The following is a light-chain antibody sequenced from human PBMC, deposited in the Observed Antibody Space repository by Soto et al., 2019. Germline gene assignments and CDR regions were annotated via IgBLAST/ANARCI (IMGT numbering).Light chain of an antibody. Sequence: EVVLTQSPGTLSLSPGERATLSCRASQRVSGNYLAWYQQKPGQSPRLLIYAAATRATGIPDRFSGSGAGTDLTLTIQRLEPEDFAVYYCQQYGSSLYTFGPGTKLEIK. CDR2: AAA. CDR3: QQYGSSLYT. CDR1: QRVSGNY. V-gene: IGKV3-20*01. J-gene: IGKJ2*01.